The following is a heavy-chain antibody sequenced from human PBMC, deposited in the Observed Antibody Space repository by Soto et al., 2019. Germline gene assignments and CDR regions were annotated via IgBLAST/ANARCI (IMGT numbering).Heavy chain of an antibody. CDR3: ARDSPITMVGPVQNWFDP. D-gene: IGHD3-10*01. J-gene: IGHJ5*02. CDR2: IYYSGST. V-gene: IGHV4-31*03. Sequence: QVQLQESGPGLVTPSETLSLTCTVSGGSISSGGYYWSWIRQHPGKGLEWIGYIYYSGSTYYNPSLKSRVTISVDTSKNQFSLKLSSVTAADTAIYYCARDSPITMVGPVQNWFDPWGQGTLVTVSS. CDR1: GGSISSGGYY.